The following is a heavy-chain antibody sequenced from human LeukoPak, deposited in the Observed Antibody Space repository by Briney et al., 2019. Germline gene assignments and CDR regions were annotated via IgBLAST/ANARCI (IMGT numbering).Heavy chain of an antibody. V-gene: IGHV1-69*13. J-gene: IGHJ6*03. Sequence: SVKVSCKASGGTVSSSAVNWVRQAPGQGLEWMGAIIPIFGTADYAQRLQGRVTITADESTGTAYMELSSLRSDDTAVYYCARETTSSARGFNYYYMDVWGKGTAVTVSS. D-gene: IGHD2-2*01. CDR3: ARETTSSARGFNYYYMDV. CDR1: GGTVSSSA. CDR2: IIPIFGTA.